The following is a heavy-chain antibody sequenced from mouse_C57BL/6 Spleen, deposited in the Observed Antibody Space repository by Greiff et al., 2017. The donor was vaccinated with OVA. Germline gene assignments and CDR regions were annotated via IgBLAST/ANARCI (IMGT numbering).Heavy chain of an antibody. Sequence: VQLQQSGAEFVQPGASVKLSCTASGFNINDYYMHWVKQRTEQGLEWIGRIDPEDGDSKSASTLHGKGRITADASTNTACLQLSSLTSEDAAVYFCSRGGYGSDNYAMDYWGQGTSVTVSA. CDR2: IDPEDGDS. J-gene: IGHJ4*01. V-gene: IGHV14-2*01. CDR1: GFNINDYY. CDR3: SRGGYGSDNYAMDY. D-gene: IGHD1-1*02.